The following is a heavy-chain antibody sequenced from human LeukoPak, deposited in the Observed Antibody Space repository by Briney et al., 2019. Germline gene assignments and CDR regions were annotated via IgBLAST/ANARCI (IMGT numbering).Heavy chain of an antibody. CDR1: GFTFSNYA. D-gene: IGHD1-26*01. V-gene: IGHV3-23*01. J-gene: IGHJ4*02. CDR2: ISDSGRNT. Sequence: GGSLRLSCAASGFTFSNYAMTWVRQAPGKGLEWVSAISDSGRNTYYADSVKGRFTISRDNSKNTLYLQMSSLRPGDTAVYYCAKDSGSFDYWGQGTLVTVPS. CDR3: AKDSGSFDY.